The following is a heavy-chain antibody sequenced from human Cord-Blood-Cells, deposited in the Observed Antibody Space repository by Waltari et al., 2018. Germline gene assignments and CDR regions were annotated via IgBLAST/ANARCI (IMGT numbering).Heavy chain of an antibody. D-gene: IGHD6-13*01. CDR3: ARVGSIAAAGDAFDI. CDR2: IYTSGST. J-gene: IGHJ3*02. Sequence: QVQLQAAGPGLVKPSETLSLTCTVTGGSISSSYWSWIRQRAGKGLEWIGRIYTSGSTNYNPSLKSRVTMSVDTSKNQFSLKLSSVTAADTAVYYCARVGSIAAAGDAFDIWGQGTMVTVSS. V-gene: IGHV4-4*07. CDR1: GGSISSSY.